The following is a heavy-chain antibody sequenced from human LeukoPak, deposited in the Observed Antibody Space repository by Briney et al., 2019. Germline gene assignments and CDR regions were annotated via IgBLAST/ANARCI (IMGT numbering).Heavy chain of an antibody. CDR2: INSDGSST. CDR1: GFTFSSYG. Sequence: PGGSLRLSCAASGFTFSSYGMSWVRQPPGKGLVWVSRINSDGSSTSYADSVKGRFTISRDNAENTLYLQMNSLRAEDTAVYYCVRDSYYYDTTGPTGWGQGTLVTVFS. CDR3: VRDSYYYDTTGPTG. J-gene: IGHJ4*02. V-gene: IGHV3-74*01. D-gene: IGHD3-22*01.